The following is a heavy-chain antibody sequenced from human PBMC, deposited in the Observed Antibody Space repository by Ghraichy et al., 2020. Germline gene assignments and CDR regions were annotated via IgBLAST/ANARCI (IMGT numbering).Heavy chain of an antibody. CDR2: IYHSGST. J-gene: IGHJ4*02. Sequence: SETLSLTCTVSGYSISSGYYWGWIRQPPGKGLEWIGSIYHSGSTYYNPSLKSRVTISVDTSKNQFSLKLSSVTAADTAVYYCARAGGNITVTTIIDYWGQGTLVTVSS. V-gene: IGHV4-38-2*02. CDR1: GYSISSGYY. CDR3: ARAGGNITVTTIIDY. D-gene: IGHD4-11*01.